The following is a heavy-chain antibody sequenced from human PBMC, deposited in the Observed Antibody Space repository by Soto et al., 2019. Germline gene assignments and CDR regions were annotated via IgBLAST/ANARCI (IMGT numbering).Heavy chain of an antibody. D-gene: IGHD3-22*01. Sequence: GASVKVSCKASGYTFTSYDINWVRQATGQGLEWMGWMNPNSGNTGYAQKFQGRVTMTRNTSISTAYMELSSLRSEDTAVYYCARGSEYYDSSGPIAAFAYWGQGTLVTVSS. CDR3: ARGSEYYDSSGPIAAFAY. CDR1: GYTFTSYD. J-gene: IGHJ4*02. CDR2: MNPNSGNT. V-gene: IGHV1-8*01.